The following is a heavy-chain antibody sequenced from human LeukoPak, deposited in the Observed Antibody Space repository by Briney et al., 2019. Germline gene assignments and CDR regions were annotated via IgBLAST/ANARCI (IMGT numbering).Heavy chain of an antibody. CDR1: GGSISSGGYS. Sequence: SETLSLTCAVSGGSISSGGYSWSWIRQPPGKGLEWIGYIYHSGSTYYNPSLKSRVTISVDRSKNQFSLKLSSVTAADTALYYCAREGYASAFDLWGRGTLVTVPS. CDR3: AREGYASAFDL. CDR2: IYHSGST. J-gene: IGHJ2*01. D-gene: IGHD5-18*01. V-gene: IGHV4-30-2*01.